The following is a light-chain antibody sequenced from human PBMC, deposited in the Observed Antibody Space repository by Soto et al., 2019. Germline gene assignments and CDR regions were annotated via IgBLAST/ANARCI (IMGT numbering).Light chain of an antibody. CDR1: SSDIGDYTH. Sequence: QAVVTQPASVSGSPGQSITISCTGTSSDIGDYTHVSWYQQHPGKAPKLIIYEVSDRPSGVSNRFSGSKSGNTASLTISGLQTEDEADYYCCSYTSISTSAVFGGGTKVTVL. CDR3: CSYTSISTSAV. V-gene: IGLV2-14*01. J-gene: IGLJ2*01. CDR2: EVS.